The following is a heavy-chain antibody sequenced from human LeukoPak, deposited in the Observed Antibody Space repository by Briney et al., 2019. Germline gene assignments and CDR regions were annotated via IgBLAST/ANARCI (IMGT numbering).Heavy chain of an antibody. J-gene: IGHJ3*02. V-gene: IGHV1-2*02. Sequence: ASVKVSCKASGYTFAVYYIRWIRQAPGQGLEWMGWISHNIGGTTFAQRFQGRVTMTRDSSISTVYMELTRLRPDDTAVYYCARGESSDAFDIWGQGTMVTVSS. CDR3: ARGESSDAFDI. CDR2: ISHNIGGT. D-gene: IGHD1-26*01. CDR1: GYTFAVYY.